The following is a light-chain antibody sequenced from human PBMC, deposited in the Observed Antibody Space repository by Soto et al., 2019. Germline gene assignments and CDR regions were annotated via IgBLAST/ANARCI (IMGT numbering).Light chain of an antibody. J-gene: IGKJ1*01. CDR1: QSVSSSY. CDR2: GAF. V-gene: IGKV3-20*01. Sequence: VLTQSPGTLSLSPGERATLSCRASQSVSSSYLAWYQQKPGQAPRLLIYGAFSRANGIPDRFSGRGSGTDFTLNISRLEPEDFAVYYCQHYGTSPAWTFGRGTKVEIK. CDR3: QHYGTSPAWT.